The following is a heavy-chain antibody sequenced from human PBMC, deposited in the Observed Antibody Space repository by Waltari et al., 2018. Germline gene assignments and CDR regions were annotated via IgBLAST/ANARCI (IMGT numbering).Heavy chain of an antibody. D-gene: IGHD7-27*01. CDR2: ITSQNDGATT. CDR1: GFRFTPAW. Sequence: EVQMVESGGGSMKPGDSLRLSCVASGFRFTPAWLTWVRQAPGKGLEWVGRITSQNDGATTDFAASLRGRFSISRDDSQNMLFLQMSSLRIEDTAVYYCTTLDAPWGGWGHGTLVTVSS. J-gene: IGHJ4*01. CDR3: TTLDAPWGG. V-gene: IGHV3-15*01.